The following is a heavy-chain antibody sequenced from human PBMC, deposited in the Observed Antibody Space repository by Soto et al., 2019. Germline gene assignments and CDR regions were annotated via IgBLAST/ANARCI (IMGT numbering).Heavy chain of an antibody. CDR3: ARAADIVATRKGYYYYGMDV. V-gene: IGHV1-69*13. J-gene: IGHJ6*02. D-gene: IGHD5-12*01. CDR1: RGTXNSYA. Sequence: GXSXKVSFKASRGTXNSYAISWVRQAPGQGLEWMGGIIPIFGTANYAQKFQGRVTINADESTSTAYMEMSSLRSEETAVYYCARAADIVATRKGYYYYGMDVWGQGNTVTVS. CDR2: IIPIFGTA.